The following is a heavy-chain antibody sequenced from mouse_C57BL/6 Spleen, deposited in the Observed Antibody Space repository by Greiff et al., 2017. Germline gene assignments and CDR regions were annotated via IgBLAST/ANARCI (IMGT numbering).Heavy chain of an antibody. D-gene: IGHD1-1*01. CDR3: ARPHYYYGSRKAMDD. J-gene: IGHJ4*01. V-gene: IGHV1-26*01. Sequence: VQLQQSGPELVKPGASVKISCKASGYTFTDYYMNWVKQSHGKSLEWIGDINPNNGGTSYNQKFKGKATLTVDKSSSTAYMELRSLTSEDSAVYYCARPHYYYGSRKAMDDRGQGTSVTVSS. CDR1: GYTFTDYY. CDR2: INPNNGGT.